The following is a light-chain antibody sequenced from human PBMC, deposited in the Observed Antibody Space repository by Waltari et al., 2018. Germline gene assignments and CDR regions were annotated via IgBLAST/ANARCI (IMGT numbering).Light chain of an antibody. J-gene: IGKJ4*01. CDR1: QDISNY. CDR2: DAS. V-gene: IGKV1-33*01. CDR3: QQYDNLPTLT. Sequence: DIQMTQSPSSLSASVGDRDTITCQASQDISNYLNWYQQKPGKAPKLLIYDASNLETGVPSRFSGSGSGTDFTFTISSLQPEDIATYYCQQYDNLPTLTFGGGTKVEIK.